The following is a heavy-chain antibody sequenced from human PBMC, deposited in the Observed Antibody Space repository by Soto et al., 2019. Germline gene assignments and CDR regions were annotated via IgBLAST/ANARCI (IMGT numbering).Heavy chain of an antibody. J-gene: IGHJ6*02. D-gene: IGHD3-10*01. Sequence: KTSETLSLTCTVSGGSISSSSYYWGWIRQPPGKGLEWIGSIYYSGSTYYNPSLKSRVTISVDTSKNQFSLKLSSVTAADTAVYYCATPSYGSGSYLYYGMDVWGQGTTVTVSS. CDR3: ATPSYGSGSYLYYGMDV. V-gene: IGHV4-39*01. CDR1: GGSISSSSYY. CDR2: IYYSGST.